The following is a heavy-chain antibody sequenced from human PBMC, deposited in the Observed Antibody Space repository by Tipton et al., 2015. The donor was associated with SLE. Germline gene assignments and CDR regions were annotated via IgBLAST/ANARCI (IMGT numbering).Heavy chain of an antibody. CDR3: ARDPYSSSRTWYYGMDV. J-gene: IGHJ6*02. D-gene: IGHD6-13*01. CDR1: GVSIGSGGYY. V-gene: IGHV4-31*03. Sequence: TLSLTCTVSGVSIGSGGYYWSWIRQHPGQGLEYIGYIYYSGTSYCIPSLKSRVTISVDTSKNQFSLRLSSVTAADTAVYYCARDPYSSSRTWYYGMDVWGQGTTVTVSS. CDR2: IYYSGTS.